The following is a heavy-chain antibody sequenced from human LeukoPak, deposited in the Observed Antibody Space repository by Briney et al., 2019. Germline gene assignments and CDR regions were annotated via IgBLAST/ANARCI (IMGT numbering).Heavy chain of an antibody. D-gene: IGHD3-10*01. Sequence: SETLSLTCAVYGGSFSGYYWSWIRQPPGKGLEWIGEINHSGSTNYNPSLKSRVTISVDTSKNQFSLKLSSVTAADTAVYYCARVGASITMVRGVPTRYYYMDVWGKGTTVTISS. V-gene: IGHV4-34*01. CDR3: ARVGASITMVRGVPTRYYYMDV. J-gene: IGHJ6*03. CDR1: GGSFSGYY. CDR2: INHSGST.